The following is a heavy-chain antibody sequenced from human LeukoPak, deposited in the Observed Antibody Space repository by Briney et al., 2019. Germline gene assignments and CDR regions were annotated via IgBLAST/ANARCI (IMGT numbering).Heavy chain of an antibody. V-gene: IGHV1-69*04. CDR2: IIPILGIA. D-gene: IGHD6-19*01. CDR1: GGIFSSYA. Sequence: GSSVKVSCKASGGIFSSYAICWVRQAPGQGLEWMGRIIPILGIANYAQKFQGRVTITADKSTSTAYMELSSLRSEDTAVYYCASGYSSGWSTEDYYYGMDVWGQGTTVTVSS. J-gene: IGHJ6*02. CDR3: ASGYSSGWSTEDYYYGMDV.